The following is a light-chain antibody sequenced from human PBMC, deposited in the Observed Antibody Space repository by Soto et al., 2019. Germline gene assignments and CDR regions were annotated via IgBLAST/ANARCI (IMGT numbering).Light chain of an antibody. Sequence: DIKMTQSPSTLSASVGDRVTTTCRASQSISSWLAWYQQKLGNDPKALIYDACSLESGVPSRFSGSGSGTEFTLTITSVQPDDFATYYCQHYNSYSEAFGQGTKV. J-gene: IGKJ1*01. CDR1: QSISSW. CDR3: QHYNSYSEA. V-gene: IGKV1-5*01. CDR2: DAC.